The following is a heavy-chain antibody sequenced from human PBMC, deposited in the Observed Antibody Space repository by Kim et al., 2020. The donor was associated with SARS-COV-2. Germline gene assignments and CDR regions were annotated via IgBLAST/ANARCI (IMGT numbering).Heavy chain of an antibody. Sequence: SETLSLTCAVYGGSFSGYYWSWIRQPPGKGLEWVGEINHSGRTNYNPSPKSRVTISVDTAKNQFSLKLNSVTAADTAVYYCARGPAGAMTPFDYWGQGALVTVSS. CDR3: ARGPAGAMTPFDY. CDR2: INHSGRT. J-gene: IGHJ4*02. D-gene: IGHD2-15*01. V-gene: IGHV4-34*01. CDR1: GGSFSGYY.